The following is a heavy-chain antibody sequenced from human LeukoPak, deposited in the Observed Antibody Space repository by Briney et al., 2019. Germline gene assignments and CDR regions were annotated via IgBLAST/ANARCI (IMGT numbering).Heavy chain of an antibody. V-gene: IGHV3-21*01. D-gene: IGHD3-22*01. CDR2: ISSSSSYI. CDR1: GFTFSSYS. J-gene: IGHJ4*02. Sequence: GGSLRLSCAASGFTFSSYSMNWVRQAPGKGLEWVSSISSSSSYIYYADSVKGRFTISRDNAKNSLYLQMNSLRAEDTAVYYCARDFGTYYYDSSGYRWGQGTLVTVSS. CDR3: ARDFGTYYYDSSGYR.